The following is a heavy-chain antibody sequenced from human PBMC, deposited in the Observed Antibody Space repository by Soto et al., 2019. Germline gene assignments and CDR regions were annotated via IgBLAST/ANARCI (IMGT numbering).Heavy chain of an antibody. CDR2: IDPSDSYT. Sequence: PGESLKISCKGSGYSFTSYWISWVRQMPGKGLEWMGRIDPSDSYTNYSPSFQGHVTISADKSISTAYLQWSSLKASDTAMYYCASRDVFLTGYFLGAFDIWGQAPMVTV. V-gene: IGHV5-10-1*01. CDR3: ASRDVFLTGYFLGAFDI. J-gene: IGHJ3*02. CDR1: GYSFTSYW. D-gene: IGHD3-9*01.